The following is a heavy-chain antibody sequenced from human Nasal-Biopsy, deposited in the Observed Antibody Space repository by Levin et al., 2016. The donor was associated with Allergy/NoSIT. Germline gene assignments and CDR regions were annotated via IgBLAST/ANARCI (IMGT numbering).Heavy chain of an antibody. D-gene: IGHD6-13*01. J-gene: IGHJ5*02. CDR2: INWDGLSA. Sequence: GESLKISCAASGFNFDDTIMHWVRQLPGKGLEWVALINWDGLSASYTDSLKGRFTISRDNAKNIVHLHMNSLTGDDAALYYCVRGTILAAGVDHWGQGTRVTVSS. CDR1: GFNFDDTI. V-gene: IGHV3-43*01. CDR3: VRGTILAAGVDH.